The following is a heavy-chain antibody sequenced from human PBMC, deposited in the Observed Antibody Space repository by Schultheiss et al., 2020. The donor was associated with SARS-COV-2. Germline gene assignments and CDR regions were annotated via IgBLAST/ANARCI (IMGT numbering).Heavy chain of an antibody. J-gene: IGHJ4*02. CDR2: ISGSGGST. CDR3: ARDTRKPRGYAEGYFDY. V-gene: IGHV3-23*01. CDR1: GFTFSSYA. Sequence: GESLKISCAASGFTFSSYAMSWVRQAPGKGLEWVSAISGSGGSTYYADSVKGRFTISRDNSKNTLYLQMNSLRAEDTAVYYCARDTRKPRGYAEGYFDYWGQGTLVTVSS. D-gene: IGHD3-3*01.